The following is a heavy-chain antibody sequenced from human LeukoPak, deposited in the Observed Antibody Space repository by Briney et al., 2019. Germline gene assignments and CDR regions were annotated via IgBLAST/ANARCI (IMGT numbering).Heavy chain of an antibody. Sequence: SETLSLTCTVSGGSISSSSYYWGWIRQPPGKGLEWIGSIYYSGSTYYNPSLKSRVTISVDTSKNQFSLKLSSVTAADTAVYYCARHGPGPQNGVVITQSYNWFDPWGQGTLVTVSS. CDR2: IYYSGST. J-gene: IGHJ5*02. D-gene: IGHD3-3*01. CDR3: ARHGPGPQNGVVITQSYNWFDP. CDR1: GGSISSSSYY. V-gene: IGHV4-39*01.